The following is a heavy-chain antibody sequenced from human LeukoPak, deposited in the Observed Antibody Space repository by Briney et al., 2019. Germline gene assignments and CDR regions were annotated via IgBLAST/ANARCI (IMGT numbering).Heavy chain of an antibody. CDR3: ARLPDYYGSGSYIRFDP. Sequence: GESLKISCKGSGYSFTSYWIGWVRQMPGKGLEWMGIIYPGDSDTRYSPSFQGQVTISADKSISTAYLQWSSLKASDTATYYCARLPDYYGSGSYIRFDPWGQGTLVTVSS. V-gene: IGHV5-51*01. CDR2: IYPGDSDT. D-gene: IGHD3-10*01. CDR1: GYSFTSYW. J-gene: IGHJ5*02.